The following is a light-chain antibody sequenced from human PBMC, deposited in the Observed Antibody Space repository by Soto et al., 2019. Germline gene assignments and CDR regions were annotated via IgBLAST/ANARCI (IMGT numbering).Light chain of an antibody. CDR3: SSYTSTRV. CDR2: EVS. J-gene: IGLJ2*01. CDR1: SSDVGSYNR. Sequence: QSALTQPPSVSGSPGQSVTISCTGTSSDVGSYNRVSWYQQPPGTAPKLMIYEVSNRPSGVPDRFSGSKSGNTASLTISGLQAEDEADYYCSSYTSTRVFGGGTKVTVL. V-gene: IGLV2-18*02.